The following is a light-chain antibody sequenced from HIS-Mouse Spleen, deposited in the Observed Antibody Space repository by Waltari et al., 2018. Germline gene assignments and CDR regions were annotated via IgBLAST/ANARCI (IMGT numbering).Light chain of an antibody. Sequence: IVLTQSPATLSLSPGERATLSCRARQSVSSYLAGYQQKPGQAASLLIYDASNRATGIPARLSGSGSGTDLTLTISSLEPEDFAVYYCQQRSNWLITFGQGTRLEIK. CDR2: DAS. V-gene: IGKV3-11*01. CDR3: QQRSNWLIT. CDR1: QSVSSY. J-gene: IGKJ5*01.